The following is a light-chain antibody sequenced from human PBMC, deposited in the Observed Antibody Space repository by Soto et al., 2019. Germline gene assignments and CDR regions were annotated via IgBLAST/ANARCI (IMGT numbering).Light chain of an antibody. CDR2: GAP. J-gene: IGKJ1*01. V-gene: IGKV3-20*01. CDR3: QQYETSPRT. Sequence: EIVLTQPPGTLSLSPGERTTLSCRASQSVSSNFLDWYQQKPGQAPRLLIYGAPSRATGIPDRFSGSGSGTDFTLTISRLEPEDFAVYYCQQYETSPRTFGQGTKVDIK. CDR1: QSVSSNF.